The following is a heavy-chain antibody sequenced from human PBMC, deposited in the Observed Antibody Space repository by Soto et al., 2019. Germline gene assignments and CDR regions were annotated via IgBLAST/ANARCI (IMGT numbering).Heavy chain of an antibody. D-gene: IGHD3-3*01. Sequence: GGSLRLSCAASGFTFSSYAMSWVRQAPGKGLEWVSAISGSGGSTYYADSVKGRFTISRDNSKNTLYLQMNSLRAEDTAVYYCAHAKQDFWSDPAPFYFDYWGQGTLVTVSS. CDR3: AHAKQDFWSDPAPFYFDY. J-gene: IGHJ4*02. CDR2: ISGSGGST. CDR1: GFTFSSYA. V-gene: IGHV3-23*01.